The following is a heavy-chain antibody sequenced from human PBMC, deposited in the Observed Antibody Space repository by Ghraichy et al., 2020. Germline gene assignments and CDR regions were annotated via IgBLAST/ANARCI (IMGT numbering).Heavy chain of an antibody. V-gene: IGHV3-9*01. D-gene: IGHD6-6*01. CDR3: AKEMSLAARASYYLYGMDV. Sequence: SLRLSCAASGFTFYDFSIHWVRQAPGKGLEWVAAISRNSVVFGYADSVKGRFTIVRDNAKKSVYLQMNSLRPEDTALYYFAKEMSLAARASYYLYGMDVWGQGTTVTVAS. J-gene: IGHJ6*02. CDR1: GFTFYDFS. CDR2: ISRNSVVF.